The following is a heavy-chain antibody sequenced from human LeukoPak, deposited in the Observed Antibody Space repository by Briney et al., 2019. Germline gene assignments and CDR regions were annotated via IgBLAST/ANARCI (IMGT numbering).Heavy chain of an antibody. Sequence: SETLSLTCTVSGGSVSGYYWSWLRQPPGKGLEWIAYISHSGNTNNNPSLKSRVTISKDTSKNQFSLRLNSVTAADTAVYHCARGAGWYEYWGQGTLVTVSS. CDR3: ARGAGWYEY. D-gene: IGHD6-19*01. V-gene: IGHV4-59*02. J-gene: IGHJ4*02. CDR1: GGSVSGYY. CDR2: ISHSGNT.